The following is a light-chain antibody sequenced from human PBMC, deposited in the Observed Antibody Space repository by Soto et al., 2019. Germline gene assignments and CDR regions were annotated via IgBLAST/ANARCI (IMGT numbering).Light chain of an antibody. J-gene: IGLJ1*01. CDR3: SSYTSSSTLV. CDR1: SSDVGGYKY. Sequence: QSVLTQPASVSGSPGQSITISCTGTSSDVGGYKYVSWYQQHPGKAPKLMSYDVSNRPSGVSNRFSGSKSGNTASLTISGLQAEDEADYYCSSYTSSSTLVFGTGNKVTVL. CDR2: DVS. V-gene: IGLV2-14*01.